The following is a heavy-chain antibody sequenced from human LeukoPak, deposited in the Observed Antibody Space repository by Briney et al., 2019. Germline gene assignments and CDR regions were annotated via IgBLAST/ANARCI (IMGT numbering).Heavy chain of an antibody. D-gene: IGHD3-10*01. V-gene: IGHV4-4*07. CDR3: ARSGPYYYHYMDV. CDR1: GGSITSYH. Sequence: SETLSLTCFVSGGSITSYHWSWIRQPAGKGLEWIGQIHTSGSTNYNPSLKSRVAMSIDTSKNQFSLNLNSVTAADTTVYYCARSGPYYYHYMDVWGKGTTVTVSS. CDR2: IHTSGST. J-gene: IGHJ6*03.